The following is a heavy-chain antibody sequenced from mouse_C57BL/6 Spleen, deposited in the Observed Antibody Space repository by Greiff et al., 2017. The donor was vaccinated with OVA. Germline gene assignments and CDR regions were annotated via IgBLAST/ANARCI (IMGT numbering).Heavy chain of an antibody. CDR1: GYKFTGYW. CDR2: ILPGSGST. J-gene: IGHJ4*01. V-gene: IGHV1-9*01. D-gene: IGHD2-1*01. Sequence: QVQLQQSGAELMKPGASVKLSCKATGYKFTGYWIEWVKQRPGHGLEWIGEILPGSGSTNYNEKFKGKATFTADTSSNTAYMQLSSLTTEDSAIYYCARRKNYYYGNYDYAMDYWGQGTSVTVSS. CDR3: ARRKNYYYGNYDYAMDY.